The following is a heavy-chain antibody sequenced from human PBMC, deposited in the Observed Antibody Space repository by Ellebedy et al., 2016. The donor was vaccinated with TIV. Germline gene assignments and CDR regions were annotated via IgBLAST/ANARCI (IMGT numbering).Heavy chain of an antibody. J-gene: IGHJ4*02. D-gene: IGHD2-21*01. CDR2: IMPFFGTP. CDR1: GGSFNIYA. CDR3: ARVIGLLDCDGATCSPPPPLDY. Sequence: ASVKVSCKASGGSFNIYAITWVRQAPGQGLEWMGGIMPFFGTPKYAQKFQGRVTMATDTPTSTGYMELRSLRSDDPAVYYCARVIGLLDCDGATCSPPPPLDYWGQGTLVTVSS. V-gene: IGHV1-69*05.